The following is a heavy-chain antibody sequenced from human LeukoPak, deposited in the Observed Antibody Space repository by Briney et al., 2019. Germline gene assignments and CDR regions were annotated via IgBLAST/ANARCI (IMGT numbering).Heavy chain of an antibody. CDR3: AKRGVVIRVILVGFHKEAYYFDS. CDR2: ISGSGGST. CDR1: GITLSNYG. J-gene: IGHJ4*02. Sequence: GGPLRLSCAVSGITLSNYGMSWVRQAPGRGLEWVAGISGSGGSTNYADSAKGRFTISRDNPKNTLYLQMNSLRAEDTAVYFCAKRGVVIRVILVGFHKEAYYFDSWGQGALVTVSS. D-gene: IGHD3-22*01. V-gene: IGHV3-23*01.